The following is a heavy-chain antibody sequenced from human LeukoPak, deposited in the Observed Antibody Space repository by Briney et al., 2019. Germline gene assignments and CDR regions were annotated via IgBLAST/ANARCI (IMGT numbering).Heavy chain of an antibody. CDR1: GGSITDSY. J-gene: IGHJ3*02. D-gene: IGHD3-10*01. CDR3: ASYYGYDAFDI. CDR2: ISYSGST. Sequence: SDTLSLTCTVSGGSITDSYWSWIRQSPGKGLEWIGYISYSGSTNYSPSLRSRVTISVDTSKNQFSLKLSSVTAADTAVYYCASYYGYDAFDIWGQGTMVTVSS. V-gene: IGHV4-59*08.